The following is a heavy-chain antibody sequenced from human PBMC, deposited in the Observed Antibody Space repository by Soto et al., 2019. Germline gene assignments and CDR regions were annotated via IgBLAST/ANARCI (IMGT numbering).Heavy chain of an antibody. D-gene: IGHD1-1*01. Sequence: EVQLVESGGGLVQPGGSLRLSCAASGFTFSSYSMNWVRQAPGKGLEWVSSISSSSSYIYYADSVKGRFTISRDNAKNSLYLQMNSLRAEDTAVYYCARDLWLERLSYYYYGMDVWGQGTTVTVSS. CDR1: GFTFSSYS. CDR2: ISSSSSYI. CDR3: ARDLWLERLSYYYYGMDV. V-gene: IGHV3-21*01. J-gene: IGHJ6*02.